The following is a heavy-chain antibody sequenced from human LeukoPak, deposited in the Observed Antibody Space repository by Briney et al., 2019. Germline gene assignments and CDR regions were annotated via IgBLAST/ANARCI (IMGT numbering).Heavy chain of an antibody. CDR2: ISSRSSAI. V-gene: IGHV3-48*01. CDR3: ARWGYDSSGSYWDD. Sequence: PGGSLRLSCAATGFTFSSYTMNWLRQAPGKGLEWVSYISSRSSAIYYTDSVKGRFTISRDNAKNSLYLQMNSLRADDSAVYYCARWGYDSSGSYWDDWGQGTRVTVSS. D-gene: IGHD3-22*01. CDR1: GFTFSSYT. J-gene: IGHJ4*02.